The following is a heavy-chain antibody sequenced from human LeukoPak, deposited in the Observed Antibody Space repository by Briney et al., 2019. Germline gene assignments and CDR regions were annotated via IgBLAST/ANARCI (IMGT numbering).Heavy chain of an antibody. J-gene: IGHJ4*02. CDR2: IYYSGST. CDR1: GGSISSYY. CDR3: ATTLHYYGSGSYSPH. Sequence: SETLSLTCTVSGGSISSYYWSWIRQPPGKGLEWIGSIYYSGSTYYNPSLKSRVTISVDTSKNQFSLKLSSVTAADTAVYYCATTLHYYGSGSYSPHWGQGTLVTVSS. D-gene: IGHD3-10*01. V-gene: IGHV4-59*05.